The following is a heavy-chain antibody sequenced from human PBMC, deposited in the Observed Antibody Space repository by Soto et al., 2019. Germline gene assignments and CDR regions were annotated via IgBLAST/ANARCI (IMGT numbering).Heavy chain of an antibody. CDR3: ARSHIVVVPAHVGYGMDV. Sequence: ASVKVSCKASGYTFTGYYMHWVRQAPGQGLEWMGWINPNSGGTNYAQKFRGWVTMTRDTSISTAYMELSRLRSDDTAVYYCARSHIVVVPAHVGYGMDVWGQGTTVTVSS. D-gene: IGHD2-2*01. CDR2: INPNSGGT. CDR1: GYTFTGYY. J-gene: IGHJ6*02. V-gene: IGHV1-2*04.